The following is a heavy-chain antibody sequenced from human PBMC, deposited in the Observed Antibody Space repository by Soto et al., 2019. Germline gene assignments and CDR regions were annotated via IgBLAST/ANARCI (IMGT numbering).Heavy chain of an antibody. J-gene: IGHJ5*02. D-gene: IGHD3-10*01. CDR2: ISYDGSHK. CDR3: AKDLGLDASASYPYH. V-gene: IGHV3-30*18. CDR1: GLTFSSFG. Sequence: QVHLVESGGGVVQPGRSLRLSCAASGLTFSSFGMHWERHTPGKGLERLAVISYDGSHKLHADSVQGRFTISRDNSKHTVSLQMNSLRTEDTSVYYCAKDLGLDASASYPYHWGQGTLVTVSS.